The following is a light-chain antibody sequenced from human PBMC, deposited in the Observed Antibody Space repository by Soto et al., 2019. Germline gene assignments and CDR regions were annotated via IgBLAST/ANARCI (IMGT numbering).Light chain of an antibody. J-gene: IGKJ4*01. Sequence: EIVLTQSPGTLSLSPGDRATLSCRASQSVSSNYLAWYHQKPGQAPRLLLYGASSRATGIPDRFSGSGSGTDFTLSISRLEPADFGVYYCQQYGSSPRLAFGGGTKVDIK. CDR1: QSVSSNY. CDR3: QQYGSSPRLA. V-gene: IGKV3-20*01. CDR2: GAS.